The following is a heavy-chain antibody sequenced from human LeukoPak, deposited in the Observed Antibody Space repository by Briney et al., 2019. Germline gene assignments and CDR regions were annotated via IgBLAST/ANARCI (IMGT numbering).Heavy chain of an antibody. CDR2: ISYDGSNK. CDR1: GFTFSSYA. V-gene: IGHV3-30-3*01. Sequence: PGRSLRLSCAASGFTFSSYAMHWVRQAPGKGLEWVAVISYDGSNKYYADSVKGRFTISRDNSKNTLHLQMNSLRAEDTAVYYCARELFHDYWGQGTLVTVSS. J-gene: IGHJ4*02. CDR3: ARELFHDY. D-gene: IGHD2/OR15-2a*01.